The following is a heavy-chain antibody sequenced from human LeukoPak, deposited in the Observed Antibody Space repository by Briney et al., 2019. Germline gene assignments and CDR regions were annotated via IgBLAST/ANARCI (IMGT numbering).Heavy chain of an antibody. J-gene: IGHJ3*02. CDR2: ISTGSSYI. CDR1: GFTFSTYS. D-gene: IGHD3-10*01. CDR3: ASPSGTYYYGSGASDAFDI. V-gene: IGHV3-21*01. Sequence: GGSLRLSCAASGFTFSTYSMHWVRQAPGKGLEWVSSISTGSSYIYSADSVKGRFTISRDNSRNTLYLQMNSLRAEDTAVYYCASPSGTYYYGSGASDAFDIWGQGTMVTVSS.